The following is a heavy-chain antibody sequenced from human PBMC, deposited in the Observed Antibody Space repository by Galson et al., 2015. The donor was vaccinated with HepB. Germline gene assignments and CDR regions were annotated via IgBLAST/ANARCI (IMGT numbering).Heavy chain of an antibody. J-gene: IGHJ4*02. CDR2: ISSSSYI. Sequence: SLRLSCAASGFTFSSYSMNWVRQAPGKGLEWVSSISSSSYIYYADSVKGRFTISRDNAKNSLYLQMNSLRAEDTAVYYCARGFDDFWSGYSDWGQGTLVTVSS. D-gene: IGHD3-3*01. CDR3: ARGFDDFWSGYSD. V-gene: IGHV3-21*01. CDR1: GFTFSSYS.